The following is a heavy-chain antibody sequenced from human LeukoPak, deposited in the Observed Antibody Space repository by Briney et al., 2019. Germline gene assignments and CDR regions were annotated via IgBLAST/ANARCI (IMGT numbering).Heavy chain of an antibody. CDR3: AREARVGGALQY. CDR2: INPDGSIR. D-gene: IGHD1-26*01. J-gene: IGHJ4*02. Sequence: GGSLRLSCAASGLTFSTYWMHWVRQAPGKGLAWAARINPDGSIRTYANSVQGRVTISRDTAKDTLFLQMNSLRAEDTAVYYCAREARVGGALQYWGQGTPVTVSS. V-gene: IGHV3-74*03. CDR1: GLTFSTYW.